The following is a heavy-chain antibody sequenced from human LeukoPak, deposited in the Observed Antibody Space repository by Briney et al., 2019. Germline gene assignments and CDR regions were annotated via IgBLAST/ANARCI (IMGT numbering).Heavy chain of an antibody. CDR3: ARDLYCSSTSCRFYYYYYGMDV. V-gene: IGHV3-33*01. Sequence: PGGSLRLSCAASGFTFSSYGMHWVRQAPGKGLEWVAVIWYDGSNKYYADSVKGRFTISRDNSKNTLYLQMNSLRAEDTAVYYCARDLYCSSTSCRFYYYYYGMDVWGQGTTVTVSS. CDR1: GFTFSSYG. D-gene: IGHD2-2*01. J-gene: IGHJ6*02. CDR2: IWYDGSNK.